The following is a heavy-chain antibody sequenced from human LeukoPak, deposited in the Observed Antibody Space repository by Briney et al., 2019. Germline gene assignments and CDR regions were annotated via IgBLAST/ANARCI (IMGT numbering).Heavy chain of an antibody. J-gene: IGHJ2*01. D-gene: IGHD6-13*01. CDR2: IYYSGNT. CDR3: ARVYYSRSYDYWYFDL. Sequence: ASETLSLTCTVSGGSISSYYWSWIRQPPGKGLEWIGYIYYSGNTNYNPSLKSRVTISVDTSKNQFSLKLSSVTAADAAVYYCARVYYSRSYDYWYFDLWGRGTLVTVSS. CDR1: GGSISSYY. V-gene: IGHV4-59*01.